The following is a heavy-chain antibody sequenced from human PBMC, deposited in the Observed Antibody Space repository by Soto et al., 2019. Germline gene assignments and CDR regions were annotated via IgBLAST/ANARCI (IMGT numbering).Heavy chain of an antibody. Sequence: SETLSLTCTVSGGSINRSTYYWGWIRQPQGKGLEWIGSIYYSGSTYYRTSLKSRVNIYVDTSKNQFSLKLSSVTAADTAVYYCARQVPAAIRLGWFDPWGQGARVTVSS. CDR2: IYYSGST. J-gene: IGHJ5*02. V-gene: IGHV4-39*01. CDR1: GGSINRSTYY. D-gene: IGHD2-2*02. CDR3: ARQVPAAIRLGWFDP.